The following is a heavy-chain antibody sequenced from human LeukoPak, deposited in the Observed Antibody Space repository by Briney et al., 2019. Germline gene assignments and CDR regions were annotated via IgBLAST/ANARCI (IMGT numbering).Heavy chain of an antibody. D-gene: IGHD5-18*01. CDR1: GYTFTSYD. CDR2: MNPNSGNT. Sequence: ASVKVSCKASGYTFTSYDINWVRQATGQGLEWMGWMNPNSGNTGYAQKFQGRVTITRNTSISTAYMEQSSLRSEDTAVYYCARHGGYSYGVDYWGQGTLVTVSS. V-gene: IGHV1-8*03. CDR3: ARHGGYSYGVDY. J-gene: IGHJ4*02.